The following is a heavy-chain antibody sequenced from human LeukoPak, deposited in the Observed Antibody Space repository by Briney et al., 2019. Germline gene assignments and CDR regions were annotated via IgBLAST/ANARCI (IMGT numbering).Heavy chain of an antibody. CDR3: ARVLYYYDSSGHLQYYFDY. V-gene: IGHV4-59*01. CDR2: IYYSGST. CDR1: GGSISSYY. J-gene: IGHJ4*02. D-gene: IGHD3-22*01. Sequence: SETLSLTCTVSGGSISSYYWSWIRQPPGKGLEWIGYIYYSGSTNYNPSLKSRVTISVGTSKNQFSLKLSSVTAADTAVYYCARVLYYYDSSGHLQYYFDYWGQGTLVTVSS.